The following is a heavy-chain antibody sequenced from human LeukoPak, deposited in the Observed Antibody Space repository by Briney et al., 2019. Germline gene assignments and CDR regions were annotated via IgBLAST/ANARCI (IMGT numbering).Heavy chain of an antibody. CDR1: VFTFSSYT. D-gene: IGHD6-19*01. CDR2: ISSSSSYV. V-gene: IGHV3-21*01. J-gene: IGHJ4*02. Sequence: GGSLRLSCAASVFTFSSYTMNWVRQAPGKGLEWVSSISSSSSYVYHADSVKGRFTTSRDNAENSVFLQMNRLRAEETAVYYCARDRNAALALDYWGQGTLVTVSS. CDR3: ARDRNAALALDY.